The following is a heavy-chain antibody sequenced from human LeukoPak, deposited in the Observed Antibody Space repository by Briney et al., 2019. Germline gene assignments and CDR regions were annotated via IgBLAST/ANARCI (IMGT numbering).Heavy chain of an antibody. CDR2: ISAYNGNT. J-gene: IGHJ3*02. V-gene: IGHV1-18*01. Sequence: GASVRVSCKTSGYTFTSYGISWVRQAPGQGLEWMGWISAYNGNTNYAQKLQGRVTMTTDTSTSTAYMELRSLRSDDTAVYYCARPGGPRASAAFDIWGQGTMVTVSS. D-gene: IGHD3-10*01. CDR3: ARPGGPRASAAFDI. CDR1: GYTFTSYG.